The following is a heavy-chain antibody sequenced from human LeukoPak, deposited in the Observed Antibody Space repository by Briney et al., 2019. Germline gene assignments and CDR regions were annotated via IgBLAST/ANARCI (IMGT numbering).Heavy chain of an antibody. CDR2: IYYSGST. CDR3: ARVGRQWLVDVYWFDP. V-gene: IGHV4-59*01. J-gene: IGHJ5*02. Sequence: KPSETLSLTCTVSGGSISSYYWGWIRQPPGKGLEWIGYIYYSGSTNYNPSRKSRFTISVDTSKNQFSLKLSSVTAADTAVYYCARVGRQWLVDVYWFDPWGQGTLVTVSS. CDR1: GGSISSYY. D-gene: IGHD6-19*01.